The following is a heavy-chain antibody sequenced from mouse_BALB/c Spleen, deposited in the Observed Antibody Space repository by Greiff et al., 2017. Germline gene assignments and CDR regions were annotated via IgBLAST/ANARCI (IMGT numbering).Heavy chain of an antibody. CDR2: ISSGGSYT. Sequence: EVMLVESGGGLVKPGGSLKLSCAASGFTFSSYAMSWVRQTPEKRLEWVATISSGGSYTYYPDSVKGRFTISRDNAKNTLYLQMSSLRSEDTAMYYCARYYYGSSHGGWYAMDYWGQGTSVTVSS. CDR3: ARYYYGSSHGGWYAMDY. D-gene: IGHD1-1*01. V-gene: IGHV5-9-1*01. J-gene: IGHJ4*01. CDR1: GFTFSSYA.